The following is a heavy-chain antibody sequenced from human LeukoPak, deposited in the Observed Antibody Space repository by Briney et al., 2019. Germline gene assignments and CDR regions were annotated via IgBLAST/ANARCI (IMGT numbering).Heavy chain of an antibody. CDR1: GFTFSSYS. Sequence: KPGGSLRLSCAASGFTFSSYSMNWVRQAPGKGLEWVSSISSSSSYIYYADSVKGRFTISRDNSKNTLYLQMNSLRAEDTAVYYCARDRGQQLVRVFDYWGQGTLVTVSS. V-gene: IGHV3-21*01. D-gene: IGHD6-13*01. CDR3: ARDRGQQLVRVFDY. CDR2: ISSSSSYI. J-gene: IGHJ4*02.